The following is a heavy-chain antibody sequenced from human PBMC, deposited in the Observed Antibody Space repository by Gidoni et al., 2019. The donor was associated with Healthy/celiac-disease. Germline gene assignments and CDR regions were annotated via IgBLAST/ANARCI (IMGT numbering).Heavy chain of an antibody. J-gene: IGHJ4*02. CDR1: AFTFRSYG. CDR3: AKEGRPLYSSARNLDY. Sequence: QVQLVQCGGGVVQPGRSLRLSCAASAFTFRSYGMHWVRQGPGKGLEWVAVISYDGSNKYYADSVKGRFTISRDNSKNTLYLQMNSLRAEDTAVYYCAKEGRPLYSSARNLDYWGQGTLVTVSS. CDR2: ISYDGSNK. V-gene: IGHV3-30*18. D-gene: IGHD6-19*01.